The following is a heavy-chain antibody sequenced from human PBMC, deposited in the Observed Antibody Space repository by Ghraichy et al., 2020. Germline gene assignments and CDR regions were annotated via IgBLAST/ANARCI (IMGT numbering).Heavy chain of an antibody. D-gene: IGHD4-23*01. CDR1: GFTFSSYN. CDR2: ISYRSRSI. CDR3: ARASTVVRFYYYDGMDV. J-gene: IGHJ6*02. Sequence: GGSLRLSCVGSGFTFSSYNMNWVRQSPGKGLEWVAYISYRSRSIFYADSVKGRFTISRDNDKNSLSLQMNSLRDEDTAVYYCARASTVVRFYYYDGMDVWGQGTTVTVSS. V-gene: IGHV3-48*02.